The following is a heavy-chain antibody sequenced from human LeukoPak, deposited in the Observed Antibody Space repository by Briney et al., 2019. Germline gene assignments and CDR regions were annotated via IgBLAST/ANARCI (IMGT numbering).Heavy chain of an antibody. CDR3: ARAVGGYCSGGSCYYFDY. CDR1: GFTFSSYS. CDR2: ISSSSSYI. D-gene: IGHD2-15*01. V-gene: IGHV3-21*01. J-gene: IGHJ4*02. Sequence: PGGSLRLSCAASGFTFSSYSMNWVRQAPGKGLEWVSSISSSSSYIYYADSVKGRFTISRDNAKNSLYLQMNSLRAEDTAVYYCARAVGGYCSGGSCYYFDYWGQGTLVTVSS.